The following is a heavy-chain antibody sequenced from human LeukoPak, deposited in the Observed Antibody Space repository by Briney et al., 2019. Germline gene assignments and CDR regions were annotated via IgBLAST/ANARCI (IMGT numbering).Heavy chain of an antibody. CDR1: GFSLFTSGVG. V-gene: IGHV2-5*02. CDR3: ARTYFYGSGSSSSFDY. Sequence: SGPTLVTPTQTLTLTCTFSGFSLFTSGVGVGWIRQPPGKALEWLALIYWDDYRRYSPSLKSRLTITKDTSKNQVVLTMTNVDPVGTGTYYCARTYFYGSGSSSSFDYWGQGTLVTVSS. D-gene: IGHD3-10*01. CDR2: IYWDDYR. J-gene: IGHJ4*02.